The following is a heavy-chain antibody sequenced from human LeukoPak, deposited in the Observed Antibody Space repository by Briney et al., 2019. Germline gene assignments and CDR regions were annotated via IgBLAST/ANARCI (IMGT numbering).Heavy chain of an antibody. CDR3: ARYPTVTVSFDY. V-gene: IGHV3-33*01. Sequence: GGSLRLSCATSGFTFSSYGMHWVRQAPGKGLEWVAVIWYDGSNKYYADSVKGRFTITRDNSKNTLYLQMNSLRAEDTAVYYCARYPTVTVSFDYWGQGTLVTVSS. CDR1: GFTFSSYG. D-gene: IGHD4-17*01. J-gene: IGHJ4*02. CDR2: IWYDGSNK.